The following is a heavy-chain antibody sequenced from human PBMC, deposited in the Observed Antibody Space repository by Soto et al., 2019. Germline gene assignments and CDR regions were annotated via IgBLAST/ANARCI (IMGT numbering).Heavy chain of an antibody. D-gene: IGHD6-19*01. Sequence: SVKVSCKASGGTFSSYAISWVRQAPGQGLEWMGGIIPIFGTANYAQKFQGRVTITADESTSTAYMELSSLRSEDTAVYYCARDDEQWLANYYYGMDVWGQGTTVTVSS. CDR3: ARDDEQWLANYYYGMDV. CDR1: GGTFSSYA. J-gene: IGHJ6*02. CDR2: IIPIFGTA. V-gene: IGHV1-69*13.